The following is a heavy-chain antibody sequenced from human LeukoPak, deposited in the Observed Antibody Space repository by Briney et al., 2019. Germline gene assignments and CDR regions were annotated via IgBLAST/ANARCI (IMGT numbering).Heavy chain of an antibody. V-gene: IGHV4-39*07. J-gene: IGHJ5*02. CDR3: ARRSSIAARYNWFDP. CDR2: IYYSGST. D-gene: IGHD6-6*01. CDR1: GGSISSSSYY. Sequence: SETLSLTCTVSGGSISSSSYYWGWIRQPPGKGLEWIGSIYYSGSTYYNPSLKSRVTISVDTSKNQFSLKLSSVTAADTAVYYCARRSSIAARYNWFDPWGQGTLVTVSS.